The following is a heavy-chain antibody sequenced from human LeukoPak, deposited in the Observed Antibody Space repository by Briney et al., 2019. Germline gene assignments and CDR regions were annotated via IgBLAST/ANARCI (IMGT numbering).Heavy chain of an antibody. V-gene: IGHV4-39*01. CDR1: GCSFSSSWYY. D-gene: IGHD2-2*01. J-gene: IGHJ4*02. CDR2: SYYSGSS. Sequence: SETLSLTCTVSGCSFSSSWYYWGWIPQPPGKGLEWIGSSYYSGSSYYNPSLKSRVTISVDTSKNQFSLKLSSVTAADTAVYYCASTALGYCSSTSCFTPHYFDYWGQGTLVTVSS. CDR3: ASTALGYCSSTSCFTPHYFDY.